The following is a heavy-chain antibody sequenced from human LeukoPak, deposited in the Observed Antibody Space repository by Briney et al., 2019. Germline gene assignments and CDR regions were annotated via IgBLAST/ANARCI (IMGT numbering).Heavy chain of an antibody. V-gene: IGHV1-18*01. Sequence: ASVKVSCKTSGYNFGSYGATWVRQAPGQGLEWMGWISGDTGNTKYAKEFQGRVIVTTETSASTAFMELRSLRSDDTAVYYCARSDYSDYDEYPLDYWGQGTLVTVSS. D-gene: IGHD4-17*01. CDR1: GYNFGSYG. J-gene: IGHJ4*02. CDR2: ISGDTGNT. CDR3: ARSDYSDYDEYPLDY.